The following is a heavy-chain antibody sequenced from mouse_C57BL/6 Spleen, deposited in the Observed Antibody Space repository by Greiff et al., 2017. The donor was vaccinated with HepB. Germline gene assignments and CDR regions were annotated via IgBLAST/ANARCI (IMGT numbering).Heavy chain of an antibody. CDR1: GYAFSSSW. CDR2: IYPGDGGT. CDR3: AREGQDVRPFDY. V-gene: IGHV1-82*01. J-gene: IGHJ2*01. Sequence: VQLLQSGPELLKPGASVKISCKASGYAFSSSWMNWVKQRPGKGLEWIGRIYPGDGGTNYNGKFKGKATLTADKSSSTAYMQLSSLTSEDSAVYFCAREGQDVRPFDYWGQGTTLTVSS.